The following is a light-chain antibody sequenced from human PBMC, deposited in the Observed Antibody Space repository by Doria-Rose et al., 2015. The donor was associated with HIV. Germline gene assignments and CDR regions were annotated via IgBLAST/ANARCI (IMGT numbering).Light chain of an antibody. CDR2: GAS. CDR1: QSVSSTY. Sequence: TQSPGTLSLSPGERATLSCGASQSVSSTYVAWHQQKPGQPPRLLIYGASSRATGIPDRFSGSGSGTDSTLTIGRLEPDDFAVYYCQQYGRTFGQGTKVEIK. J-gene: IGKJ1*01. CDR3: QQYGRT. V-gene: IGKV3-20*01.